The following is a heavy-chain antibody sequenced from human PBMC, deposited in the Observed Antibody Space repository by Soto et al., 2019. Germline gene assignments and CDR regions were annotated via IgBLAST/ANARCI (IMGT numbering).Heavy chain of an antibody. D-gene: IGHD3-10*01. CDR1: GFTFSSYA. J-gene: IGHJ3*02. CDR3: AKGYYYGSGSYCKGADAFDI. CDR2: ISGSGGST. V-gene: IGHV3-23*01. Sequence: PGGSLRLSCAASGFTFSSYAMSWVRQAPGKGLEWVSAISGSGGSTYYADSVKGRFTISRDNSKNTLYLQMNSLRAEDTAVYYCAKGYYYGSGSYCKGADAFDIWGQGTMVTVSS.